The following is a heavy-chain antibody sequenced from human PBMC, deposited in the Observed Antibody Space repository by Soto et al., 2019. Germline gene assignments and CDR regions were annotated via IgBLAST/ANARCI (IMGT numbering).Heavy chain of an antibody. CDR1: GFTFSSYG. Sequence: GGSLRLSCAASGFTFSSYGMHWVRQAPGKGLEWVAVISYDGSNKYYADSVKGRFTISRDNSKNTLYLQMNSLRAEDTAVYYCAKETGYSSGWPQPPFDYWGQGTLVTVSS. J-gene: IGHJ4*02. CDR3: AKETGYSSGWPQPPFDY. V-gene: IGHV3-30*18. CDR2: ISYDGSNK. D-gene: IGHD6-19*01.